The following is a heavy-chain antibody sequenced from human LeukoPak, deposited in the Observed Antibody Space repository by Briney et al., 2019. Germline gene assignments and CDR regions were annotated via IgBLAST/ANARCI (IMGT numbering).Heavy chain of an antibody. D-gene: IGHD3-10*01. CDR1: GGSISSYY. J-gene: IGHJ4*02. CDR2: IYFSGST. CDR3: ARTRYYYGSRSYGAPYYFDY. V-gene: IGHV4-4*08. Sequence: SETLSLTCTVSGGSISSYYWSWIRQPPGKGLEWIGYIYFSGSTNYNPSLESRVTISVDTSKNQFSLKLSSVTAADTAVYYCARTRYYYGSRSYGAPYYFDYWGQGTLVTVSS.